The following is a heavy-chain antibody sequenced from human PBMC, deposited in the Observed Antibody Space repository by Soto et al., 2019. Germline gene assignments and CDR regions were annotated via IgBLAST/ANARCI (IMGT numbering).Heavy chain of an antibody. D-gene: IGHD2-2*01. CDR2: MHTSGST. V-gene: IGHV4-4*07. CDR1: GGSIRGYY. CDR3: VRASMPKAHFDS. J-gene: IGHJ4*02. Sequence: QMQLQESGPGLVKPSETLSLTCTVSGGSIRGYYWSWIRQSAGMGLEWIGRMHTSGSTNYNPSLKRRVTISVDMSKNQISLKLTSVTAADTAFYYCVRASMPKAHFDSWGQGTLVTVSS.